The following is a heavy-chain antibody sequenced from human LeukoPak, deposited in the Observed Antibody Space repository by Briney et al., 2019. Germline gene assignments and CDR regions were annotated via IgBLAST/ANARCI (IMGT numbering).Heavy chain of an antibody. Sequence: GGSLRLSCAASGFTFSGYLMSWVRQAPGKGLEWVANIKEEGSEKYYVDSVKGRFIISRDNAKNSLYLQVNSLRAEDTAVYYCARDSSAAPHSYWGQGTLVTVFS. D-gene: IGHD2-15*01. CDR1: GFTFSGYL. V-gene: IGHV3-7*01. J-gene: IGHJ4*02. CDR2: IKEEGSEK. CDR3: ARDSSAAPHSY.